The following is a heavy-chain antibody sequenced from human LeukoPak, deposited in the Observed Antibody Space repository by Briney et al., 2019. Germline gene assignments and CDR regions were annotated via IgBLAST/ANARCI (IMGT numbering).Heavy chain of an antibody. V-gene: IGHV4-4*07. CDR1: GGSISTYC. D-gene: IGHD3-22*01. CDR3: ARDLGYYDSSGSSDY. Sequence: PSETLSLTCTVSGGSISTYCWSWIRQPPGKGLEWIGRIYASGKTNYNPPLKSRVTMSVDTPKNQFSLKMSSVTAADRAVYYCARDLGYYDSSGSSDYWGQGTLVTVSS. J-gene: IGHJ4*02. CDR2: IYASGKT.